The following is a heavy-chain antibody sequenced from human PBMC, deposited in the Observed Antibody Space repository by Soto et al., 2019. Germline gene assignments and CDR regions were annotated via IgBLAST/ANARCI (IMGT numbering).Heavy chain of an antibody. CDR3: ARGDSGGTLGYFDY. J-gene: IGHJ4*02. CDR2: ISYDGSNK. D-gene: IGHD2-15*01. Sequence: QVQLVESGGGVVQPGRSLRLSCAASGFSFNSFAMHRVRQAPGTGLEWVAVISYDGSNKYYADSVKSRFTISRDNSKNTLALQMNSLRDDDTAVYYCARGDSGGTLGYFDYWGQGTLVTVSA. CDR1: GFSFNSFA. V-gene: IGHV3-30-3*01.